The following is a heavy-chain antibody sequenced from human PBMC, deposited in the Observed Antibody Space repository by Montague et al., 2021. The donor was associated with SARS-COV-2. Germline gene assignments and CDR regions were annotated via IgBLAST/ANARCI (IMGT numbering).Heavy chain of an antibody. CDR1: GGSISSYY. CDR3: ARESLHLTGYYNDYFDY. CDR2: IYYGGST. J-gene: IGHJ4*02. V-gene: IGHV4-59*13. D-gene: IGHD3-9*01. Sequence: SETLFLTCTVSGGSISSYYWSWIRQPPGKGLEWIGYIYYGGSTNYNPSLKSPVTISVDTSKNQFSLKLSSVTAADTAVYYCARESLHLTGYYNDYFDYWGQGTLVTVSS.